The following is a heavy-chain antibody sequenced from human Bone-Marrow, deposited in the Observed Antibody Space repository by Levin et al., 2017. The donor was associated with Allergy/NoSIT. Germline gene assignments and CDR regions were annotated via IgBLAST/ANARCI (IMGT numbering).Heavy chain of an antibody. V-gene: IGHV7-4-1*02. CDR2: INTNNGHT. J-gene: IGHJ6*02. Sequence: GESLKISCKASGYSFNTNGINWVRQAPGQGLEWMGWINTNNGHTKYARGFTGRFVFSLDASVTTTYLQINTLKAEDTAVYYCARGTHLSRIAFDYNGMDVWGQGTTVTVSS. D-gene: IGHD3-22*01. CDR1: GYSFNTNG. CDR3: ARGTHLSRIAFDYNGMDV.